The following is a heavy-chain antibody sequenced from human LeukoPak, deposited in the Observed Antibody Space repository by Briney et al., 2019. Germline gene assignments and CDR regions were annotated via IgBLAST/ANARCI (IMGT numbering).Heavy chain of an antibody. CDR1: GFTVSSNY. D-gene: IGHD6-13*01. CDR3: ATDVNTPIGY. Sequence: GGSLRLSCAASGFTVSSNYMTWVRQAPGKGLEWVSLIHSDDNTFYADSVKGRFTISRVNSKNTMYLQMNSLRAEDTAVYYCATDVNTPIGYWGQGTLVTVSS. V-gene: IGHV3-53*01. J-gene: IGHJ4*02. CDR2: IHSDDNT.